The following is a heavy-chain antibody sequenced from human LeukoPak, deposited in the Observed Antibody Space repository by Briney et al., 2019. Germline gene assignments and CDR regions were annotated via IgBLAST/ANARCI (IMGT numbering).Heavy chain of an antibody. J-gene: IGHJ2*01. Sequence: SETLSLTCTVSGGSISSGDYYWSWIRQPPGKGLEWIGYIYYSGSTYYNPSLKSRVIISVDTSKNQFSLKLSSVTAADTAVYYCARGIALTRYFDLWGRGTLVTVSS. D-gene: IGHD2-21*02. CDR1: GGSISSGDYY. CDR3: ARGIALTRYFDL. CDR2: IYYSGST. V-gene: IGHV4-30-4*01.